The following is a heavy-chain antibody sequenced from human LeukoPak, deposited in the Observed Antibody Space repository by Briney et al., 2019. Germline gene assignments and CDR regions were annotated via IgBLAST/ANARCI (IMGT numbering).Heavy chain of an antibody. CDR1: GFTFSSYG. V-gene: IGHV3-23*01. D-gene: IGHD2-21*01. Sequence: GGSLRLSCAASGFTFSSYGMSWVRQAPGKGLEWVSGTSGSGGSTYYADSVKGRFTISRDNFRNTLSLQMNSLRVDDTAVYYCARELRDAFDMWGQGTRVTVS. CDR2: TSGSGGST. CDR3: ARELRDAFDM. J-gene: IGHJ3*02.